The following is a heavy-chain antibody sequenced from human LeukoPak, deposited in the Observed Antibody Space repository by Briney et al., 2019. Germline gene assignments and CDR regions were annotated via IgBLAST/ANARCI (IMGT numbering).Heavy chain of an antibody. Sequence: SETLSLTCTVSDDSISDYYRGWIRQPPGKGLEWIGYFYNSGRSTYNPSLKSRVTISVDTSKNQFSLKLSSVTAADTAVYYCARSPRWSPVKYYFDYWGQGTLVTVSS. CDR2: FYNSGRS. D-gene: IGHD6-13*01. CDR3: ARSPRWSPVKYYFDY. V-gene: IGHV4-59*12. CDR1: DDSISDYY. J-gene: IGHJ4*02.